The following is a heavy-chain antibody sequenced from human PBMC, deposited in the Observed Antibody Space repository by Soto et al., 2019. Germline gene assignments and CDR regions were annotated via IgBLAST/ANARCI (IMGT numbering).Heavy chain of an antibody. Sequence: QVQLVESGGGVVQPGRSLRLSCAASGFTXGRYVIHWLRQAPGKGLEWVAAMSYDGGSQYYTDSVKGRFTISRDNSKNTLYLQMSSLRPEDTATYYCARVLVEVTINSAFDFWGQGTIVTVSS. D-gene: IGHD2-15*01. CDR1: GFTXGRYV. CDR2: MSYDGGSQ. CDR3: ARVLVEVTINSAFDF. V-gene: IGHV3-30-3*01. J-gene: IGHJ3*01.